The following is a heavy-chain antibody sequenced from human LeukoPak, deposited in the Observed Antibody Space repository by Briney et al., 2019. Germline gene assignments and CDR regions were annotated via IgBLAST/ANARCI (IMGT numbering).Heavy chain of an antibody. Sequence: ASVKVSCKVSGYTLTELSTHWVRQAPGKGLEWMGGFDPEDGETIYAQKFQGRVTMTEDTSTDTAYMELSSLRSEDTAVYYCATYSITFGGVISWRPFDYWGQGTLVTVSS. CDR2: FDPEDGET. V-gene: IGHV1-24*01. CDR1: GYTLTELS. D-gene: IGHD3-16*02. J-gene: IGHJ4*02. CDR3: ATYSITFGGVISWRPFDY.